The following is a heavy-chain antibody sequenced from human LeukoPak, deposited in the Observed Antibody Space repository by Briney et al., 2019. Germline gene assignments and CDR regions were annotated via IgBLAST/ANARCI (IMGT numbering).Heavy chain of an antibody. CDR3: ARVISWFDP. V-gene: IGHV4-39*07. Sequence: PSETLSLTCTVSGGSISSSSYYWGWIRQPPGKGLEWIGSIYYSGSTYYNPSLKSRVTISVDTSKNQFSLKLSYVTAGDTAVYYCARVISWFDPWGQGTLVTVSS. J-gene: IGHJ5*02. CDR1: GGSISSSSYY. CDR2: IYYSGST. D-gene: IGHD3-10*01.